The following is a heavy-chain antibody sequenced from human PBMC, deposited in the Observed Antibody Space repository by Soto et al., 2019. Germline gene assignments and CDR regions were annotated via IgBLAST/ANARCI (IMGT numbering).Heavy chain of an antibody. J-gene: IGHJ4*02. D-gene: IGHD5-12*01. Sequence: EVLLLQSGGGLVQPGGSLRLSCAASGFSVSSNYMTWVRQAPGKGLEWVSVIYSRGGTHYADSVKGRFTISRDDSKSILYLQMNGLRVDDTALYFCAGGYTGYDAVGDFNKWGQGTLITVSS. CDR1: GFSVSSNY. V-gene: IGHV3-66*01. CDR2: IYSRGGT. CDR3: AGGYTGYDAVGDFNK.